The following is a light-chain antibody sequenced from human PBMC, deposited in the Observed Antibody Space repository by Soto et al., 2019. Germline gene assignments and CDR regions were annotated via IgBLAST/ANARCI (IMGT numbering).Light chain of an antibody. Sequence: QSVPTQPASVSGSPGQSITISCTGTSSDVGGYDYVSWYQQHPGKAPKLMIYDVRHPPSGVSDRFSGSKSGNTASLTISGLQAEDEADYYCTSYTSSSTYVFGTGTKLTVL. J-gene: IGLJ1*01. CDR1: SSDVGGYDY. CDR2: DVR. CDR3: TSYTSSSTYV. V-gene: IGLV2-14*03.